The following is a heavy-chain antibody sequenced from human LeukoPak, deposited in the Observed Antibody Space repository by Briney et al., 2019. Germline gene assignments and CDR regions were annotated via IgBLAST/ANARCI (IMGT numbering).Heavy chain of an antibody. J-gene: IGHJ4*02. CDR3: ARSGRGTYYYFDL. V-gene: IGHV1-46*01. CDR1: GYTFTSYY. Sequence: GASVKVSCKASGYTFTSYYMHWVRQAPGQGLEWMGIINPSGGSTSYAQKFQGRVTMTRDMSTGTVYMELSSLRSEDTAVYYCARSGRGTYYYFDLWGQGTLVTVSS. D-gene: IGHD1-26*01. CDR2: INPSGGST.